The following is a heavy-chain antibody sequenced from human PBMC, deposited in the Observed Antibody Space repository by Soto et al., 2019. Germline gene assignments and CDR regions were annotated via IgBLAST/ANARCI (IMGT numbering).Heavy chain of an antibody. V-gene: IGHV4-30-4*01. D-gene: IGHD6-6*01. CDR1: GGSISSGDYY. Sequence: QVQLQESGPGLVKPSQTLSLTCTVSGGSISSGDYYWSWIRQPPGKGLEWIGYIYYSGSTHYNPSLKSRVTIAVDTSKNQFSLKLSSVTAADTAVYYCARERPDGARLDPWGQGTLVTVSS. CDR3: ARERPDGARLDP. CDR2: IYYSGST. J-gene: IGHJ5*02.